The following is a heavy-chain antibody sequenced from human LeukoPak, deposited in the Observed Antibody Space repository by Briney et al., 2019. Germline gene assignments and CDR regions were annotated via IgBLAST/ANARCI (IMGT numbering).Heavy chain of an antibody. CDR1: GFTVSSNY. D-gene: IGHD3-16*01. V-gene: IGHV3-53*01. CDR3: TRGGVDY. CDR2: IYSGGST. Sequence: GGSLRLSCAASGFTVSSNYMSWVRQAPGKGLEWVSIIYSGGSTFYADSVKGRFTISRDNAKNTLYLQMNSLRAEDTAVCYCTRGGVDYWGQGTLVTVSS. J-gene: IGHJ4*02.